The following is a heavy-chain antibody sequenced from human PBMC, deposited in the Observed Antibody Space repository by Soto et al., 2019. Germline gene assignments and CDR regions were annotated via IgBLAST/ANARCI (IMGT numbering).Heavy chain of an antibody. CDR3: ARRPLDY. J-gene: IGHJ4*02. Sequence: EVQLVESGGGLVQPGGSLRLSCAASGFTFSNYWMNWVRQAPGGGLEWVANIKEDGTEKTYVDSVEGRFTSSRDNAKNSLDLQMNSLRVGDTAMYYCARRPLDYWGQGTLGTVS. V-gene: IGHV3-7*03. CDR2: IKEDGTEK. CDR1: GFTFSNYW.